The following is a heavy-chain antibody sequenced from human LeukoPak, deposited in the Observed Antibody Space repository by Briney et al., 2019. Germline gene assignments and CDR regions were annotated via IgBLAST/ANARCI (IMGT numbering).Heavy chain of an antibody. D-gene: IGHD6-13*01. CDR3: ARGSIAAAGRGNWFDP. J-gene: IGHJ5*02. CDR1: GFTFSSYW. Sequence: GGSLRLSCAVSGFTFSSYWMNWVRQAPGKGLEWVANIKQDGSQKYYVDSVKGRFTISRDNAKNSLYLQMNSLRAEDTAVYYCARGSIAAAGRGNWFDPWGQGTLVTVSS. V-gene: IGHV3-7*01. CDR2: IKQDGSQK.